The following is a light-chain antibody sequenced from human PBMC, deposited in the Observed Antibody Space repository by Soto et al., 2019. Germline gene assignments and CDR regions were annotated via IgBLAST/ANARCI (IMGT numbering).Light chain of an antibody. J-gene: IGLJ1*01. CDR1: SSDIGGYDY. CDR2: EVS. Sequence: QSALTQPASVSGSPGQSITISCTGTSSDIGGYDYVSWYQQHPGKAPKLIIFEVSERPSGISNRFSGSKSGNTASLTISGLQPDDEADYYCSSCTSSNTLVFGTGSRSPS. V-gene: IGLV2-14*01. CDR3: SSCTSSNTLV.